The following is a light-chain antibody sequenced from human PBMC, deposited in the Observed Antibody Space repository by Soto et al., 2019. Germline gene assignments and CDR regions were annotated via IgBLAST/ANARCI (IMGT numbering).Light chain of an antibody. J-gene: IGKJ5*01. CDR2: DAS. CDR3: QQRSSWPPNT. CDR1: QDVSRY. V-gene: IGKV3-11*01. Sequence: EIVLTQSPVTLSLSPGERVTLSCRASQDVSRYLAWYQQKPGLAPRLLIYDASNRATGIPARFSGSGSGTDFTLTISSLEPEDFAVYYCQQRSSWPPNTFGQGTRLEIK.